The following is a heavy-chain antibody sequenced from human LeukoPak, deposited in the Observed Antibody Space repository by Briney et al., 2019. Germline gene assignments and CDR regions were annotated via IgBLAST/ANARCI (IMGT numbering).Heavy chain of an antibody. CDR1: GYSFTSYW. J-gene: IGHJ4*02. CDR2: IYPGDSDT. D-gene: IGHD2-21*02. CDR3: ARRDCGGDCYSRGGFDY. V-gene: IGHV5-51*01. Sequence: GESMKISCKGSGYSFTSYWIGWVRQMPGKGLEWMGIIYPGDSDTRYSPSFQGQVTISADKSISTTYLQWCSLKASDTAMYYCARRDCGGDCYSRGGFDYWGQGSLVTVSS.